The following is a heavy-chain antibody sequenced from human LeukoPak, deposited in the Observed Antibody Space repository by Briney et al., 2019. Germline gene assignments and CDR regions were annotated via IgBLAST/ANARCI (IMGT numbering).Heavy chain of an antibody. D-gene: IGHD3-10*01. V-gene: IGHV4-59*12. CDR3: ARARVGSGSYSYFDY. Sequence: SKTLSLTSAVYGGSFSCYYWSLIRQPPGKGLEWMGYIYHTGSTSYSPSLKSRVTISADTSQNHFSLKLSSVTAADTAVYYCARARVGSGSYSYFDYWGQGTLVTVSS. J-gene: IGHJ4*02. CDR2: IYHTGST. CDR1: GGSFSCYY.